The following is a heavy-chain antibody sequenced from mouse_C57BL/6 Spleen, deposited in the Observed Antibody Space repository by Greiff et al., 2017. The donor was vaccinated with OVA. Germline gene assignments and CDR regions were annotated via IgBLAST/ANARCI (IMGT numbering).Heavy chain of an antibody. CDR2: IYPGNSDT. V-gene: IGHV1-5*01. CDR3: TRFDYDGDYAMDY. Sequence: VHVKQSGTVLARPGASVKMSCKTSGYTFTSYWMHWVKQRPGQGLEWIGAIYPGNSDTSYNQKFKGKAKLTAVTSASTAYMELSSLTNEDSAVYYCTRFDYDGDYAMDYWGQGTSVTVSS. D-gene: IGHD2-4*01. J-gene: IGHJ4*01. CDR1: GYTFTSYW.